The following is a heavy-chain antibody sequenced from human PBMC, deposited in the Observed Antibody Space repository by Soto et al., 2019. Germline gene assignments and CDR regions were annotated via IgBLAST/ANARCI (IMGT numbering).Heavy chain of an antibody. CDR3: AQECSGGSCYDY. V-gene: IGHV3-30-3*01. J-gene: IGHJ4*02. D-gene: IGHD2-15*01. CDR2: ISYDGSNK. Sequence: PGGSLRLSCAASGFTFSSYAMHWVRQAPGKGLEWVAVISYDGSNKYYADSVKGRFTISRDNSKNTLYLQMNSLRAEETAVYYCAQECSGGSCYDYWGQGTLVTVSS. CDR1: GFTFSSYA.